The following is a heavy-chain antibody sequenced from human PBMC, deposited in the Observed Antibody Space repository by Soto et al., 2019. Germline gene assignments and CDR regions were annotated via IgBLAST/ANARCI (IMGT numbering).Heavy chain of an antibody. J-gene: IGHJ5*02. CDR1: GYTFTGYY. Sequence: ASVKVSCKASGYTFTGYYMHWVRQAPGQGLEWMGWINPNSGGTNYAQKFQGWVTMTRDTSISTAYMELSRLRSDDTAVYYCARNVGCSSTSCYAPEYNWFDPWGQGPLVTVSS. D-gene: IGHD2-2*01. CDR3: ARNVGCSSTSCYAPEYNWFDP. V-gene: IGHV1-2*04. CDR2: INPNSGGT.